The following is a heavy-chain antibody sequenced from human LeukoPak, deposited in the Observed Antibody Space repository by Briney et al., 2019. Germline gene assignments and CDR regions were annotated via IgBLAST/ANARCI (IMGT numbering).Heavy chain of an antibody. V-gene: IGHV1-69*13. CDR2: IIPIFGTA. CDR3: ARYGDEGFDY. J-gene: IGHJ4*02. CDR1: GGTFSSYA. Sequence: SVKVSCKASGGTFSSYAISWVRQAPGQGLEWMGGIIPIFGTANYAQKFQGRVTITADESTGTAYMELISLRSEDTAVYYCARYGDEGFDYWGQGTLVTVSS. D-gene: IGHD5-24*01.